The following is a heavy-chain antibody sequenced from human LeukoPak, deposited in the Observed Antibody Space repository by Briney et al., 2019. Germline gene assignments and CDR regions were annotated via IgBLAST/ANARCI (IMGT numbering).Heavy chain of an antibody. D-gene: IGHD3-22*01. J-gene: IGHJ5*02. CDR1: GGTFSSYA. Sequence: ASVKVSCKASGGTFSSYAISWVRQAPGQGLEWMGGIIPIFGTANYAQKFQGRVTITADESTSTAYMEVSSLRSEDTAVYYCASKRASYYDSYQGQNWFDPWGQGTLVTVSS. CDR3: ASKRASYYDSYQGQNWFDP. V-gene: IGHV1-69*13. CDR2: IIPIFGTA.